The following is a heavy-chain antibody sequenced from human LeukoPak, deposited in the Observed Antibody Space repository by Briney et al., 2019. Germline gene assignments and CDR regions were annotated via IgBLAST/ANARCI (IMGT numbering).Heavy chain of an antibody. CDR2: INPSDGST. D-gene: IGHD6-6*01. CDR1: GYTFTSYY. V-gene: IGHV1-46*01. Sequence: ASVKVSCKASGYTFTSYYMHWVRQAPGQGLEWLGIINPSDGSTNYAQKFQGRVTMTRDMSTSTVYMELSSLRSEDTAVYYCARRTYSSSYFDYWGQRTLVTVSS. J-gene: IGHJ4*02. CDR3: ARRTYSSSYFDY.